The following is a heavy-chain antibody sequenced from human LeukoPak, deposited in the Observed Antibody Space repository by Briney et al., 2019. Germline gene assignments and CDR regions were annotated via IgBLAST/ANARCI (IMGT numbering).Heavy chain of an antibody. D-gene: IGHD3-3*01. V-gene: IGHV4-31*03. CDR2: IYYTGST. CDR3: AGTITIFGALGYFDY. Sequence: SETLSLTCTVSGASISSGGYSWSWVRQHPGKGLEWIGCIYYTGSTYYNPSLERRLTISVATSNNQFSLKVTSVTAADTAVYFCAGTITIFGALGYFDYWGQGTLVTVSS. CDR1: GASISSGGYS. J-gene: IGHJ4*02.